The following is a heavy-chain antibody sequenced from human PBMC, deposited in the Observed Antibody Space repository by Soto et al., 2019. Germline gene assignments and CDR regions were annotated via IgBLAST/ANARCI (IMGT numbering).Heavy chain of an antibody. Sequence: GGSLRLSCAASGFTFSSYSMNWVRQAPGKGLEWVSYISSSSSTIYYADSVKGRFTISRDNAKNSLYLQMNSLRDEDTAVYYCVGETIAARPSVYFDYWGQGTLVTVSS. J-gene: IGHJ4*02. V-gene: IGHV3-48*02. CDR2: ISSSSSTI. CDR1: GFTFSSYS. D-gene: IGHD6-6*01. CDR3: VGETIAARPSVYFDY.